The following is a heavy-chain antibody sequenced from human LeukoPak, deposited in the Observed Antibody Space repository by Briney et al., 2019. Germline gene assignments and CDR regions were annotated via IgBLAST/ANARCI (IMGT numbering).Heavy chain of an antibody. CDR2: IYYSGST. CDR3: AGGTIVGATYFDY. V-gene: IGHV4-59*01. CDR1: GASISSYY. J-gene: IGHJ4*02. D-gene: IGHD1-26*01. Sequence: SETLSLTCTVSGASISSYYWSWVRQPQGKGLEWLGYIYYSGSTNYNPSLKSRVTISVDTSKNQFSLKLSSVTAADTAVYYCAGGTIVGATYFDYWGQGTLVTVSS.